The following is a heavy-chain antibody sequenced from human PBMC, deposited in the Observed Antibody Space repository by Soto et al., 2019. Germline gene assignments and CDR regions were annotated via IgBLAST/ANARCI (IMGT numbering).Heavy chain of an antibody. J-gene: IGHJ6*02. CDR3: ITPPEFSTRSSCYNYGVDV. CDR1: GFTFSTFA. CDR2: INDGGETT. D-gene: IGHD1-26*01. V-gene: IGHV3-23*01. Sequence: EAQLLESGGGLVQPGGSLRLSCAASGFTFSTFAMSWVRQAPGKGLDWVSTINDGGETTYYADSVKGRFTISRDNSNGMLSLQMNSLRAEDTAVYFCITPPEFSTRSSCYNYGVDVWGQATTVTVSS.